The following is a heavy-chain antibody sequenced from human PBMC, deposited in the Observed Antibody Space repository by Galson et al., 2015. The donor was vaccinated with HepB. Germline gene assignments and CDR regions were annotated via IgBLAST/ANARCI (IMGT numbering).Heavy chain of an antibody. V-gene: IGHV3-23*01. CDR3: AKALPRITIFPYYFDY. CDR1: GFTFSSYG. CDR2: ISGSGGST. J-gene: IGHJ4*02. D-gene: IGHD3-9*01. Sequence: SLRLSCAASGFTFSSYGMHWVRQAPGKGLEWGSAISGSGGSTYYADSVKGRFTISRDNSKNTLYLQMNSLRAEDTAVYYCAKALPRITIFPYYFDYWGQGTLVTVSS.